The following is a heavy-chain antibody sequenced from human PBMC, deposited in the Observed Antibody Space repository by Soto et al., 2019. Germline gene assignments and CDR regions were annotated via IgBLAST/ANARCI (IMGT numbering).Heavy chain of an antibody. Sequence: GASVKVSCKASGYTFTSYDINWVRQATGQGLEWMGWMNPNSGNTGYAQKFQGRVTMTRNTSISTAYMELSSLRSEDTAVYYCARWFGYDSSPLTPPPYYGMDVWGQGTTVTVSS. J-gene: IGHJ6*02. CDR2: MNPNSGNT. D-gene: IGHD3-22*01. CDR3: ARWFGYDSSPLTPPPYYGMDV. V-gene: IGHV1-8*01. CDR1: GYTFTSYD.